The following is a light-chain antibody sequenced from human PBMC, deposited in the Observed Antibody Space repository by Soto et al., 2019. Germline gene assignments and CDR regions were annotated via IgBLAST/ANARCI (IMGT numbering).Light chain of an antibody. Sequence: VLTTSPSTLSLSPRKGATISCMTSQSLTNSFIAWYQQKPGQSPRILIYAASSRATGIPDRFSGGGSGTDFTLTISRLEPEDFAVYYCQQYDTSPRTFGPGTKVDI. V-gene: IGKV3-20*01. CDR2: AAS. J-gene: IGKJ3*01. CDR1: QSLTNSF. CDR3: QQYDTSPRT.